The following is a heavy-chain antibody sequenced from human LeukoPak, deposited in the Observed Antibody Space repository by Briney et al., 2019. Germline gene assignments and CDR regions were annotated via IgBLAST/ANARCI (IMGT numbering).Heavy chain of an antibody. D-gene: IGHD2-21*02. CDR3: ARDAVVTANDY. V-gene: IGHV4-38-2*02. CDR1: GYSISSGYY. Sequence: SETLSLTCTVSGYSISSGYYWGWIRQPPGKGLEWIGSIYHSGSTYYNPSLKSRVTISVDTSKIQFSLKVSSVTAADTAVYYCARDAVVTANDYWGQGTLVTVSS. CDR2: IYHSGST. J-gene: IGHJ4*02.